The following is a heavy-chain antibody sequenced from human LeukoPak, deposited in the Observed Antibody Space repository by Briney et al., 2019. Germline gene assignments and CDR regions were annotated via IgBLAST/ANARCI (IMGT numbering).Heavy chain of an antibody. CDR2: FDPEDGET. J-gene: IGHJ4*02. CDR1: GYTLTELS. CDR3: AISLRYFDWLFVYRGRYFDY. V-gene: IGHV1-24*01. D-gene: IGHD3-9*01. Sequence: ASVKVSCKVSGYTLTELSMHWVRQAPGKGLEWMGGFDPEDGETIYAQKFQGRVTMTEDTSTDTAYMELSSLRSEDTAVYYCAISLRYFDWLFVYRGRYFDYWGQGTLVTVSS.